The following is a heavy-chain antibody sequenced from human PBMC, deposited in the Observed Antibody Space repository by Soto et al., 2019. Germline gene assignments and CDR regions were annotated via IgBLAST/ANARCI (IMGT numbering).Heavy chain of an antibody. CDR1: GGTFSIYA. CDR2: IIPIFGTA. D-gene: IGHD3-22*01. J-gene: IGHJ6*02. V-gene: IGHV1-69*06. Sequence: SVKVSGKASGGTFSIYAISCVLQSPLQGLDWMGGIIPIFGTANYAQKFQGRVTITADKSTSTAYMELSSLRSEDTAVYYCARDFGYYDSSGNMDVWGQGTTVTVSS. CDR3: ARDFGYYDSSGNMDV.